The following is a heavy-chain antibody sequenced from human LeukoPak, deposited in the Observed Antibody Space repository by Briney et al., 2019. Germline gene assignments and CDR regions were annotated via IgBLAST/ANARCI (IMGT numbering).Heavy chain of an antibody. Sequence: PSDTLSLTCTVSGGSISGHYWIWIREPPGKGLEYIAYIHYSGSTDYNPSLKSRVIISLDMSKNQFSLKLSSVPAADTAVYYWARLDSSGYAYFDSWGQGTPVPVSS. J-gene: IGHJ4*02. V-gene: IGHV4-59*08. D-gene: IGHD3-22*01. CDR1: GGSISGHY. CDR2: IHYSGST. CDR3: ARLDSSGYAYFDS.